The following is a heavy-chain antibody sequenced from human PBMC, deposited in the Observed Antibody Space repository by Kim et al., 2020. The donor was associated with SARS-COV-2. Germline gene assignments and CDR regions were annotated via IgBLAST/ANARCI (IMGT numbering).Heavy chain of an antibody. D-gene: IGHD3-22*01. CDR3: ARDDYYDSSGYFDY. J-gene: IGHJ4*02. CDR1: GYTFTSYG. Sequence: ASVKLSCKASGYTFTSYGISWVRQAPGQGLEWMGWISAYNGNTNYAQKLQGRVTMTTDTSTSTAYMELRSLRSDDTAVYYCARDDYYDSSGYFDYWGQGTLVTVSS. CDR2: ISAYNGNT. V-gene: IGHV1-18*01.